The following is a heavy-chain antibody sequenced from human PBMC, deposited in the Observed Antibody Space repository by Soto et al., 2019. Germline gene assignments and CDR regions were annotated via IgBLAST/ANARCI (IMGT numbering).Heavy chain of an antibody. CDR2: IIPIFGTA. Sequence: QVQLVQSGAEVKKPGSSVKVSCTASGGTFSSYAISWVRQAPGQGLEWMGGIIPIFGTANYAQKFQGRVTITADESTSTAYMELSSLRSEDTAVYYCARSGSLWHTHQRGAFDIWGQGTMVTVSS. D-gene: IGHD2-15*01. CDR3: ARSGSLWHTHQRGAFDI. V-gene: IGHV1-69*01. CDR1: GGTFSSYA. J-gene: IGHJ3*02.